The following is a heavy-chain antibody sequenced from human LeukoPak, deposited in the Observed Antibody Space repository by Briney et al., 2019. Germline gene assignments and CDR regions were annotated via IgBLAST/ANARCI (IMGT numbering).Heavy chain of an antibody. V-gene: IGHV4-31*03. CDR1: GGSISSGGYY. D-gene: IGHD2-2*01. CDR3: ARVVPAANTNWFDP. CDR2: IYYSGST. Sequence: SETLSLTCTVSGGSISSGGYYWSWIRQHPGKGLEWIGYIYYSGSTYYNPSLKSRVTISVDTSKNQFSLKLSSVTAADTAVYYCARVVPAANTNWFDPWGQGTLVTVSS. J-gene: IGHJ5*02.